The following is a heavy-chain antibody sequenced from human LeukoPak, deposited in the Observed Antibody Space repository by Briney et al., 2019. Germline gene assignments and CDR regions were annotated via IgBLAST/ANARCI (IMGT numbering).Heavy chain of an antibody. CDR2: MYYSGDT. V-gene: IGHV4-59*08. Sequence: SETLSLTCTFSGGSISSYYWSWIRQPPGKGLEWIGYMYYSGDTDHNPSLKSRVSISVDTSKNQFYLNLRSVTAADTAVYYCANSLLPPHYYDSSASYYFDYWGQGTLVTVSS. D-gene: IGHD3-22*01. CDR1: GGSISSYY. CDR3: ANSLLPPHYYDSSASYYFDY. J-gene: IGHJ4*02.